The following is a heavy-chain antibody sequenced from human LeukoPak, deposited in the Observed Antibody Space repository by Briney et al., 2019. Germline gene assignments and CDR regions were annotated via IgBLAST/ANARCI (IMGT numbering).Heavy chain of an antibody. V-gene: IGHV3-74*01. D-gene: IGHD6-13*01. CDR2: VNSDGFST. CDR3: AKGMGSSWSDAFDI. J-gene: IGHJ3*02. CDR1: GFTFSSYW. Sequence: PGGSLRLSCAASGFTFSSYWIHWVRQVPGRGLVWVSRVNSDGFSTSYADSVKGRFTISRDNAKNTLYLQMNSLRAEDTAVYYCAKGMGSSWSDAFDIWGQGTMVTVSS.